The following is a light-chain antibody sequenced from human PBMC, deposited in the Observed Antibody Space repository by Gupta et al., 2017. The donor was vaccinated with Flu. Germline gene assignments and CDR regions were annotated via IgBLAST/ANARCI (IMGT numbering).Light chain of an antibody. V-gene: IGLV2-14*03. CDR1: SSDVGRYNY. Sequence: SALNQPASVSGSPGQSITISCTGTSSDVGRYNYVCWYQQHPGKAPRVMIYDVNNRPSGVSDRFSGSKSGNTASLTISGLQTEDEAYYYCSSYTSTSTLVFGGGTKLTVL. J-gene: IGLJ2*01. CDR2: DVN. CDR3: SSYTSTSTLV.